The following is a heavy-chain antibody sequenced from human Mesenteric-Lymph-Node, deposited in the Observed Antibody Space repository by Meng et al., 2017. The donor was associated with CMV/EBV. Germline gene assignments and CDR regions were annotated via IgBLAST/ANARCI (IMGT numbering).Heavy chain of an antibody. CDR2: IYSSGGT. V-gene: IGHV4-59*08. CDR1: GASISGSY. CDR3: ARHLSDY. J-gene: IGHJ4*02. Sequence: TLSLTCTVSGASISGSYWSWIRQPPGKGLEWIGYIYSSGGTIYNPSLKSRVTMSVDTSKNQFSLKLSSVSAADTAVYYCARHLSDYWGQGTLVTVSS.